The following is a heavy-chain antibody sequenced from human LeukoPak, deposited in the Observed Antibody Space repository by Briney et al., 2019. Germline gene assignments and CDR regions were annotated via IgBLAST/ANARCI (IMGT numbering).Heavy chain of an antibody. CDR1: GYTFTSYD. D-gene: IGHD3-10*01. V-gene: IGHV1-2*02. Sequence: ASVKVSCKASGYTFTSYDINWVRQAPGQGLEWMGWINPNSGGTNYAQIFQGRVTMTRDTSISTAYMELSSLRSDDTAVYYCARASTVRGVADHDYWGQGTLVTVSS. CDR2: INPNSGGT. J-gene: IGHJ4*02. CDR3: ARASTVRGVADHDY.